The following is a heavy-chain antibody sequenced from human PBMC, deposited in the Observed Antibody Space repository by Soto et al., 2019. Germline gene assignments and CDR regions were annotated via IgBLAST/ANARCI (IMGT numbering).Heavy chain of an antibody. J-gene: IGHJ6*03. Sequence: QVQLQQWGAGLLKPSETLSLTCAVYGGSFSGYYWSWIRQPPGKGLEWIGEINHSGSTNYNRSLRSRVTISVDTSKNQFSLKLSSVTAADTAVYYCARGGSGYDFKTEYYYYYYMDVRGKGTTVTVSS. CDR3: ARGGSGYDFKTEYYYYYYMDV. D-gene: IGHD5-12*01. V-gene: IGHV4-34*01. CDR2: INHSGST. CDR1: GGSFSGYY.